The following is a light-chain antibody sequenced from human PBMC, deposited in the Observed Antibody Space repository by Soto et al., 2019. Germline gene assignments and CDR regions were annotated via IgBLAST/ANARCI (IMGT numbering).Light chain of an antibody. Sequence: EIVMTQSPATLSVSPGERATLSCSASQSVGNNLAWYQQRPGQAPRLLIHGASTRASGVPARFSGSGSGTDFTLTISSLQSEDFAVYYCQQYNDSPITFGPGAKVDLK. CDR1: QSVGNN. CDR3: QQYNDSPIT. V-gene: IGKV3-15*01. J-gene: IGKJ3*01. CDR2: GAS.